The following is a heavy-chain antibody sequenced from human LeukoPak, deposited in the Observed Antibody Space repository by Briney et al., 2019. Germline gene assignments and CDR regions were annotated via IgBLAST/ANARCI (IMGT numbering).Heavy chain of an antibody. J-gene: IGHJ4*02. CDR1: GFTFSSYA. V-gene: IGHV3-30-3*01. Sequence: GGSLRLSCAASGFTFSSYAMHWVRQAPGKGLEWVAVISYDGSNKHYADSVKGRFTISRDNSKNTLYVQMNSLRAEDTAVYYCAKGHYYGSGSLDYWGQGTLVTVSS. CDR2: ISYDGSNK. D-gene: IGHD3-10*01. CDR3: AKGHYYGSGSLDY.